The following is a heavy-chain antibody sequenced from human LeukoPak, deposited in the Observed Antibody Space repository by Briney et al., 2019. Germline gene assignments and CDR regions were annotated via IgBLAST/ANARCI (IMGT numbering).Heavy chain of an antibody. Sequence: PGGSLRLSCAASGFTFSSYGMHWVRQAPGKGLEWVAVISYDGSNKYYADSVKGRFTISRDNPKNTLYLQMNSLRAEDTAVYYCAKDHGVDIVATYGVYGNWFDPWGQGTLVTVSS. CDR1: GFTFSSYG. J-gene: IGHJ5*02. CDR2: ISYDGSNK. V-gene: IGHV3-30*18. CDR3: AKDHGVDIVATYGVYGNWFDP. D-gene: IGHD5-12*01.